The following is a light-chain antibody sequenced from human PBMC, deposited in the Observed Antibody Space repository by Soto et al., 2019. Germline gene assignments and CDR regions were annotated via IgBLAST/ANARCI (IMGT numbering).Light chain of an antibody. CDR2: DVS. Sequence: QSALTQPASVSGSPGQSITISCTGTSSDVGGYNYVSWYQQHPCKAPKLMIYDVSNRPSGVSNRFSGSKSGNTASLTISGLQAGDEADYYCSSYTSSSTPWVFGGGTKLTVL. V-gene: IGLV2-14*01. J-gene: IGLJ3*02. CDR1: SSDVGGYNY. CDR3: SSYTSSSTPWV.